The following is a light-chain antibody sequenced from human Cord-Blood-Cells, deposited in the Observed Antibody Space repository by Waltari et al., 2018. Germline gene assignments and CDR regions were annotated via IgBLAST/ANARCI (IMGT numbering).Light chain of an antibody. CDR3: QQYDNLPPLT. V-gene: IGKV1-33*01. J-gene: IGKJ4*01. CDR2: DAS. Sequence: DIQMTQSPSSLSASVGDRVTTTCQASQDISNYLNLYQQKPGKAPKLLIYDASNLETGVPSRFSGSGSGTDFTFTISSLQPEDIATYYCQQYDNLPPLTFGGGTKVEIK. CDR1: QDISNY.